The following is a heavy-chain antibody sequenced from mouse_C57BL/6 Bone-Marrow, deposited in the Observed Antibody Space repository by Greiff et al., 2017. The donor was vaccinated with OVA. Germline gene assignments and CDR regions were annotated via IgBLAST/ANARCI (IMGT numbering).Heavy chain of an antibody. Sequence: VQLKESGAELVRPGASVKLSCTASGFNIKDDYMHWVKQRPEQGLEWIGWIDPENGDTEYASKFQGKATITADTSSNTAYLQLSSLTSEDTAVYYCTWGRGNYEFAYWGQGTLVTVSA. V-gene: IGHV14-4*01. D-gene: IGHD2-1*01. CDR1: GFNIKDDY. CDR3: TWGRGNYEFAY. J-gene: IGHJ3*01. CDR2: IDPENGDT.